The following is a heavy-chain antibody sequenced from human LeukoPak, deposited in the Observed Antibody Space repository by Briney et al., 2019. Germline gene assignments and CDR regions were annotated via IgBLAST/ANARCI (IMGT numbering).Heavy chain of an antibody. J-gene: IGHJ3*02. CDR3: ANYCSSTSCHDAFDI. Sequence: SQTLSLTCTVSGGSISSGGYYWSWIRQPPGKGLEWIGYIYHSGSTYYNPSLKSRVTISVDRSKNQFSLKLSPVTAADTAVYYCANYCSSTSCHDAFDIWGQGTMVTVSS. D-gene: IGHD2-2*01. CDR1: GGSISSGGYY. V-gene: IGHV4-30-2*01. CDR2: IYHSGST.